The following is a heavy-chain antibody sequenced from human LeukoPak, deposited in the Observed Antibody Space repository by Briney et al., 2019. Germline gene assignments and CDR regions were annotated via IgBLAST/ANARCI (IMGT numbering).Heavy chain of an antibody. V-gene: IGHV4-39*02. J-gene: IGHJ3*02. CDR1: GGSISSSSYY. CDR2: IYYSGST. CDR3: ARESRNYYDSSGYYLDAFDI. D-gene: IGHD3-22*01. Sequence: PSETLSLTCTVSGGSISSSSYYWGWIRQPPGKGLEWIGSIYYSGSTYYNPSLKSRVTISVDTSKNQFSLKLSSVTAADTAVYYCARESRNYYDSSGYYLDAFDIWGQGTMVTVSS.